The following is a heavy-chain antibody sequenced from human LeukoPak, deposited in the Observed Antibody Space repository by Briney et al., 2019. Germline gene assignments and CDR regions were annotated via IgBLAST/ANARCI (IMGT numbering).Heavy chain of an antibody. J-gene: IGHJ3*02. CDR2: IRYDGSNK. V-gene: IGHV3-30*02. Sequence: QAGGSLRLSCAASGFTFSSYGMHWVRQAPGKGLEWVAFIRYDGSNKYYADSVKGRFTISRDNSKNTLYLQMNSLRAEDTAVYYCAKDWIFGGRPDVFDIWGQGTMVTVSS. D-gene: IGHD3-3*01. CDR1: GFTFSSYG. CDR3: AKDWIFGGRPDVFDI.